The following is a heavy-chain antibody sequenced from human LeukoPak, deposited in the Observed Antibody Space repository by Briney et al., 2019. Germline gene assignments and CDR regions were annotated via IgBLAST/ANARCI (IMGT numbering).Heavy chain of an antibody. CDR1: GGSISSGGYY. Sequence: SETLALICTVSGGSISSGGYYWSWIRQPTGKGLEWNGRIYSTGSTNYNPSLKSRVTMSVDTSKNQFSLRLRSVTAADTAVYYCARQIASAGTAGFDFWGQGALVTVSS. CDR2: IYSTGST. J-gene: IGHJ4*02. D-gene: IGHD6-13*01. CDR3: ARQIASAGTAGFDF. V-gene: IGHV4-61*02.